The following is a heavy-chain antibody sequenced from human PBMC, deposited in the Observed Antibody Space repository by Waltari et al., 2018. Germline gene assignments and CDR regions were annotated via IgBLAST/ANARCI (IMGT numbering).Heavy chain of an antibody. J-gene: IGHJ3*02. V-gene: IGHV4-59*11. D-gene: IGHD2-15*01. CDR1: GGSISSHY. CDR2: IYYSGST. Sequence: QVQLQESGPGLVKPSETLSLTCTVSGGSISSHYWSWIRQPPGKGLEWIGYIYYSGSTNYNPSLKSRVTISVDTSKNQFSLKLSSVTAADTAVYYCARDLVVVAATPHPDAFDIWAKGQWSPSLQ. CDR3: ARDLVVVAATPHPDAFDI.